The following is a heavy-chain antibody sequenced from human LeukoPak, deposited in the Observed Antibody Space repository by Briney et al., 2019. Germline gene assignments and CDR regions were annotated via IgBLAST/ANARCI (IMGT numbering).Heavy chain of an antibody. J-gene: IGHJ4*02. Sequence: SETLSLTCSVSGGSLTSSTYSWGWTRQPPGKGMEWIGSFFFTGDTYDGPSLKCRVTICVDSSKNPFSLNLTPLTAADTAVYYCARLLPYCSEGISYFWEYFDSWGQGTLVTVSS. CDR3: ARLLPYCSEGISYFWEYFDS. CDR1: GGSLTSSTYS. D-gene: IGHD2-15*01. CDR2: FFFTGDT. V-gene: IGHV4-39*02.